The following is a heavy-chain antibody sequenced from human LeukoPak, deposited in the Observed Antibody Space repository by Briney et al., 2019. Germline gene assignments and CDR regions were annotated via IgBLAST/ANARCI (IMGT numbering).Heavy chain of an antibody. V-gene: IGHV1-8*01. CDR2: MNPNSGNT. D-gene: IGHD6-6*01. CDR3: AARGASSSSLRPLDF. CDR1: GYTFTTYD. J-gene: IGHJ4*02. Sequence: ASVKVSCKASGYTFTTYDINWVRQAPGQGPEWMGWMNPNSGNTGYAQKFQGRVTMTRNTSISTAYMELSSLRSEDTAVYYCAARGASSSSLRPLDFWGQRTLVTVSS.